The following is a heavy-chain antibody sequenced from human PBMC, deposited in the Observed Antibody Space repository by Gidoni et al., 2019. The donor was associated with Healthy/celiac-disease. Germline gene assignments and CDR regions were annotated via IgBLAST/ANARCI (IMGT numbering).Heavy chain of an antibody. D-gene: IGHD3-16*02. J-gene: IGHJ3*02. CDR1: GGSFSGYY. CDR3: ARALRFYRAFDI. CDR2: INHSGST. Sequence: QVQLQQWGAGLLKPSETLSLTCAVYGGSFSGYYWSWSRQPPGQGLEWIGEINHSGSTNYNPSIKSRVTISEDTSKNQFSLKLSSGTAADTAVYYCARALRFYRAFDIWGQGTMVTVSS. V-gene: IGHV4-34*01.